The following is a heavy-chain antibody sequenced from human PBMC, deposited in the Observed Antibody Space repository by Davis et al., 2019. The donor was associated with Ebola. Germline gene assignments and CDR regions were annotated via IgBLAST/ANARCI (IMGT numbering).Heavy chain of an antibody. CDR1: GGSISSGDYY. CDR3: ARGVRGTGWFDP. J-gene: IGHJ5*02. V-gene: IGHV4-30-4*02. Sequence: PSETLSLTCTVSGGSISSGDYYWSWIRQPPGKGLEWIGYIYYSGSTYYNPSLKSRVTISVDTSKNQFSLKLSSVTAADTAVYYCARGVRGTGWFDPWGQGTLVTVSS. D-gene: IGHD3-10*01. CDR2: IYYSGST.